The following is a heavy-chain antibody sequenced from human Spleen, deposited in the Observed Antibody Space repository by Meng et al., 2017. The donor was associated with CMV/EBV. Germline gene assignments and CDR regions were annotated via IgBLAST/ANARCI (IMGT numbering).Heavy chain of an antibody. J-gene: IGHJ5*02. CDR3: ARGPDKFDP. Sequence: RVSCKNSEYTLTDYYIHWVRQAAGQGLEWMGWINPHSGDTNSAQKFQGRVTLTRDTSISTVYMQLTRLTSDDTALYYCARGPDKFDPWGQGTLVTVSS. CDR2: INPHSGDT. V-gene: IGHV1-2*02. CDR1: EYTLTDYY.